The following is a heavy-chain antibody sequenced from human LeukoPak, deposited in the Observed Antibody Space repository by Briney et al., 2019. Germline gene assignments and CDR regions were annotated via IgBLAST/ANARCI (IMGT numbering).Heavy chain of an antibody. CDR1: GFTFDDYA. CDR3: AKEDGHKGYFDY. Sequence: PGGSLRLSCAASGFTFDDYAMHWVRQAPGKGLEWVSGISWNSGSIGYADSVKGRCTISRDNAKNSLYLQMNSLRAEDTALYYCAKEDGHKGYFDYWGQGTLVTVSS. J-gene: IGHJ4*02. CDR2: ISWNSGSI. D-gene: IGHD5-24*01. V-gene: IGHV3-9*01.